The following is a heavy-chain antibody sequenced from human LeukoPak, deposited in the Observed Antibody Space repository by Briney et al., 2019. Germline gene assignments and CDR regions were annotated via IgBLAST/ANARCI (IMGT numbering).Heavy chain of an antibody. D-gene: IGHD2-15*01. Sequence: GGSLRLSCAASGFTFSSYWMSWVGQAPGKGLEWVANIKQDGSEKYYVDSVKGRFTISRDNAKNSLYLQMNSLRAEDTAVYYCARDLIVVVAATSYNWFDPWGQGTLVTVSS. CDR1: GFTFSSYW. V-gene: IGHV3-7*01. CDR3: ARDLIVVVAATSYNWFDP. CDR2: IKQDGSEK. J-gene: IGHJ5*02.